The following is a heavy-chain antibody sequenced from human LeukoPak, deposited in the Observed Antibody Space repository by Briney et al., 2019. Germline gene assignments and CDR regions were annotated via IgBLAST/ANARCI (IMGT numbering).Heavy chain of an antibody. CDR2: IIPIFGTA. J-gene: IGHJ6*03. Sequence: SVKVSCKASGGPFSSYAISWVRQPPGQGLEWLEGIIPIFGTANYAQKFQGRVTITADKSTSTAYMELSSLRSEDTAVYYCARDNSSRPYYYYYMDVWGKGTTVTVSS. CDR1: GGPFSSYA. V-gene: IGHV1-69*06. CDR3: ARDNSSRPYYYYYMDV. D-gene: IGHD6-13*01.